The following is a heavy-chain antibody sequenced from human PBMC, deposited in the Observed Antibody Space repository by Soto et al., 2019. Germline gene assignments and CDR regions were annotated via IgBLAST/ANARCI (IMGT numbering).Heavy chain of an antibody. Sequence: QVQLVQSGAEVKKPGSSVKVSCKASGGTFSSYTISWVRQAPGQGLEWMGRIIPILGIANYAQKFQGRVTITAEKSTRTAYMELSSLRSEDTAVYYCAKEGGVYTAMVGTIDYWGQGTLVTVSS. D-gene: IGHD5-18*01. CDR2: IIPILGIA. J-gene: IGHJ4*02. V-gene: IGHV1-69*08. CDR1: GGTFSSYT. CDR3: AKEGGVYTAMVGTIDY.